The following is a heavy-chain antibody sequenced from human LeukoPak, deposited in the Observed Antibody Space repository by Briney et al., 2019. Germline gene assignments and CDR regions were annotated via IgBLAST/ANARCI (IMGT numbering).Heavy chain of an antibody. Sequence: ASVTVSCTASGYTFTSYYIHWVRQAPGQGLEWMGIINPSGGSTTYAQKFQGRVTMTRETSTSTVYMEVSSLRSEDTAVYYCARWDEYSYGQPQGGSLDYWGQGTLVTVSS. CDR2: INPSGGST. J-gene: IGHJ4*02. CDR3: ARWDEYSYGQPQGGSLDY. V-gene: IGHV1-46*01. CDR1: GYTFTSYY. D-gene: IGHD5-18*01.